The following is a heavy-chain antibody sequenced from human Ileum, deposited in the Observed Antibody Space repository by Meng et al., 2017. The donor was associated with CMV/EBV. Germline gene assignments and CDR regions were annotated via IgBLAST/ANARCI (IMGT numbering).Heavy chain of an antibody. CDR3: AKWELQSYYFTYYFDN. Sequence: GESLKISCAASGFNFKTYAMHWVRQAPGKGLEWLAFIRYDGSNKYYGDSVKGRFSVSRDNSKNTLYLQLNSLRAEDTAVYYCAKWELQSYYFTYYFDNWGHGTRVTVAS. J-gene: IGHJ4*01. CDR1: GFNFKTYA. D-gene: IGHD1-26*01. V-gene: IGHV3-30*02. CDR2: IRYDGSNK.